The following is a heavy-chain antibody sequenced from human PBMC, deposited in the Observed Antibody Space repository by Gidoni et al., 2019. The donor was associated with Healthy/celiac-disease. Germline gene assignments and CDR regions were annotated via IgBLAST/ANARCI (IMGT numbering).Heavy chain of an antibody. Sequence: EVQLVESGGALVRPGGPLRLSCAALGSTFSSNSMNWVRQAPGKGLEWVSYISSSSSTIYYADSVKGRFTISRDNAKNSLYLQMNSLRDEDTAVYYCARDVSGVVVAATQRDYWGQGTLVTVSS. CDR1: GSTFSSNS. J-gene: IGHJ4*02. CDR2: ISSSSSTI. CDR3: ARDVSGVVVAATQRDY. D-gene: IGHD2-15*01. V-gene: IGHV3-48*02.